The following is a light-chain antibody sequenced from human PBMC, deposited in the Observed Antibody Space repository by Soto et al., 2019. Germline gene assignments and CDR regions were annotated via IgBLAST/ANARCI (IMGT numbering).Light chain of an antibody. J-gene: IGLJ1*01. CDR1: SSNVGSNA. V-gene: IGLV1-44*01. Sequence: QSVLTQPPSASESPGQRVTISCSGSSSNVGSNAVNWYQQLPGTAPTLLIYSNNERLSGVPDRFSGSKSGTSASLAISGLQSEDEADYYCATWDDSLSGFYVFGTGTKVTVL. CDR3: ATWDDSLSGFYV. CDR2: SNN.